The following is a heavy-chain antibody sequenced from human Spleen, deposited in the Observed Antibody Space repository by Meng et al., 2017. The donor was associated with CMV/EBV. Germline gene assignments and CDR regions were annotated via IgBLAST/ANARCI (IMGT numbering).Heavy chain of an antibody. J-gene: IGHJ4*02. V-gene: IGHV3-74*01. CDR3: ARDHYSSSSHFDY. CDR2: INSDGSST. CDR1: GFTFSRYW. Sequence: AASGFTFSRYWRHWVRQAPGKGLVWVSRINSDGSSTSYADSVKGRFTISRDNAKNTLYLQMNSLRAEDTAVYYCARDHYSSSSHFDYWGQGTLVTVYS. D-gene: IGHD6-6*01.